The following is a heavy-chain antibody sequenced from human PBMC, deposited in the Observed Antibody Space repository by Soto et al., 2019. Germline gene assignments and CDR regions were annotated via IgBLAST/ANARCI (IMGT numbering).Heavy chain of an antibody. V-gene: IGHV1-3*05. Sequence: QVQLVQSGAEEKKPGASVKVSCKASGYTFTSYAMHWVRQAPGQRLEWMGWINAGNGNTKYSQKFQGRVTITRDTSASTADMELSSLRSEDTAVYYCAREGGAFPWGSGSYLHYYYGMDVWGQGTTVTVSS. D-gene: IGHD1-26*01. CDR1: GYTFTSYA. J-gene: IGHJ6*02. CDR2: INAGNGNT. CDR3: AREGGAFPWGSGSYLHYYYGMDV.